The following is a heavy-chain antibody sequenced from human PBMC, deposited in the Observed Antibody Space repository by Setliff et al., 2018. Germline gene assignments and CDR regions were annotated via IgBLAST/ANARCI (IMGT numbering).Heavy chain of an antibody. CDR3: AKAMIVVPRTPDAFDV. D-gene: IGHD3-22*01. CDR2: ISATSATI. J-gene: IGHJ3*01. Sequence: PGGSLILSCIASGFTFSTNAMNWVRQAPGKGLEWVSYISATSATIYYADSVKGRFTISRDNAEKSLYLQMNSLRAEDTAVYYCAKAMIVVPRTPDAFDVWGQGTMVTVS. CDR1: GFTFSTNA. V-gene: IGHV3-48*01.